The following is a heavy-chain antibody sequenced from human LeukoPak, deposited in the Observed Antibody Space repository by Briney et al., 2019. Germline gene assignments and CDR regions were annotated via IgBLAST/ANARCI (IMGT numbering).Heavy chain of an antibody. CDR1: GFTFSSYG. CDR3: AKGVSSLATFFDY. J-gene: IGHJ4*02. D-gene: IGHD2-2*01. Sequence: GGPLRPSCAASGFTFSSYGMHWVRQAPGKGLEWVAVIWYDGSNKYYADSVKGRFTISRDNSKNTLYLQMNSLRAEDTAVYYCAKGVSSLATFFDYWGQGTLVTVSS. V-gene: IGHV3-33*06. CDR2: IWYDGSNK.